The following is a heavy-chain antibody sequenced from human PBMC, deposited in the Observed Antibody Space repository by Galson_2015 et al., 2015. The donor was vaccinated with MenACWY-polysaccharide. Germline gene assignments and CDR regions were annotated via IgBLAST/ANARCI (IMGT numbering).Heavy chain of an antibody. CDR2: IQYDGSKI. CDR1: GSRFSHSG. CDR3: AREGSRIVFHAFDT. Sequence: SLRLSCAASGSRFSHSGMHWVRQAPGKGLEWVAVIQYDGSKIVYADSVKGRFTISGDNSKNTLFLEMNSLGAEDTAVYYCAREGSRIVFHAFDTWGQGDNG. J-gene: IGHJ3*02. V-gene: IGHV3-33*01. D-gene: IGHD2-15*01.